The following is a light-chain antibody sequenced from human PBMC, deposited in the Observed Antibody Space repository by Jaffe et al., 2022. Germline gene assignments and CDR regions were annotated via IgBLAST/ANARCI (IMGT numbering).Light chain of an antibody. CDR1: SGHSSNA. CDR2: VNRDGSH. CDR3: QVWGADTDRV. Sequence: QHVLTQSPSASASLGASVKLTCTLSSGHSSNAIAWHQQQPDKGPRFLMKVNRDGSHNKGDGIPDRFSGSSSGAERYLTISNLQSDDEADYYCQVWGADTDRVFGGGTKLTVL. J-gene: IGLJ3*02. V-gene: IGLV4-69*01.